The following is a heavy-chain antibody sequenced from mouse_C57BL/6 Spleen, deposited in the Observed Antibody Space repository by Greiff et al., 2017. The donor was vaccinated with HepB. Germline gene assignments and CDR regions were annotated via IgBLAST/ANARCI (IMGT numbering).Heavy chain of an antibody. V-gene: IGHV1-55*01. CDR3: ARETVVAPYWYFDV. CDR1: GYTFTSYW. CDR2: IYPGSGST. J-gene: IGHJ1*03. D-gene: IGHD1-1*01. Sequence: VQLQQPGAELVKPGASVKMSCKASGYTFTSYWITWVKQRPGQGLEWIGDIYPGSGSTNYNEKFKSKATLTVDTSSSTAYMQLSSLTSEDSAVYYCARETVVAPYWYFDVWGTVTTVTVSS.